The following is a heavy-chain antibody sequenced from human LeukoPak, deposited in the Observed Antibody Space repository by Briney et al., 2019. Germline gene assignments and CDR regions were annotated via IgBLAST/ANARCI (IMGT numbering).Heavy chain of an antibody. D-gene: IGHD2-15*01. CDR1: GFTFSNYA. Sequence: TGGSLRLSCAASGFTFSNYAMSWVRQAPGRGLEWVSATNPSGGSTYYADSVKGRFTISRDNSKNTLYLQRNSLRAEDTAVYYCAKGTYCSGNNCYYFDYWGQGTLVTVSS. CDR3: AKGTYCSGNNCYYFDY. V-gene: IGHV3-23*01. CDR2: TNPSGGST. J-gene: IGHJ4*02.